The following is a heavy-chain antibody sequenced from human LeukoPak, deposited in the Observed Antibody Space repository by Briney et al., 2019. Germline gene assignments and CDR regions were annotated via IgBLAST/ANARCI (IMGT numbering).Heavy chain of an antibody. CDR2: IKQDGSEK. Sequence: QTGGSLRLSCAASGFTFSSYWMSWVRQAPGKGLEWLANIKQDGSEKYYVDSVKGRFTISRDNAKNSLYLQMNSLRAEDTAVYYCASYYYDSSVLFDYWGQGTLVTVSS. D-gene: IGHD3-22*01. J-gene: IGHJ4*02. CDR3: ASYYYDSSVLFDY. V-gene: IGHV3-7*01. CDR1: GFTFSSYW.